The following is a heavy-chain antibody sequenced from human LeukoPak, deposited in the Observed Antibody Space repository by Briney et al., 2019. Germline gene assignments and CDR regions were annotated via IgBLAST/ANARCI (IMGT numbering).Heavy chain of an antibody. CDR3: ARRDYYYYGMDV. Sequence: SETLSLTCAVSGGSFSSGGYSWSWIRQPPGKGLEWIGYIYYSGSTNYNPSLKSRVTISVDTSKNQFSLKLSSVTAADTAVYYCARRDYYYYGMDVWGQGTTVTVSS. V-gene: IGHV4-61*08. CDR2: IYYSGST. J-gene: IGHJ6*02. CDR1: GGSFSSGGYS.